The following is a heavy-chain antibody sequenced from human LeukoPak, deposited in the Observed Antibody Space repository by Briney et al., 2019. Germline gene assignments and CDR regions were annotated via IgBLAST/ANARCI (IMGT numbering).Heavy chain of an antibody. Sequence: SETLSLNCTVAAGSISSSSYYWGWIRQPPGKGLEWIGSIYYSGSTYYNPSLKSRVTISVDTSKNQFSLKPSSVTAADTAVYYCARHKPAAIRRYFDYWGQGTLVTVSS. CDR3: ARHKPAAIRRYFDY. D-gene: IGHD2-2*02. CDR2: IYYSGST. J-gene: IGHJ4*02. CDR1: AGSISSSSYY. V-gene: IGHV4-39*01.